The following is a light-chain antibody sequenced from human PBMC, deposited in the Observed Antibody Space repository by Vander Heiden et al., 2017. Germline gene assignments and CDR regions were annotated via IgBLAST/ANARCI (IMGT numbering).Light chain of an antibody. CDR1: QDISNY. CDR2: DAS. V-gene: IGKV1-33*01. J-gene: IGKJ3*01. CDR3: QQYDNLPH. Sequence: DIQMTQSPSSLSASVGDRVTITCQASQDISNYLNWYQQKPGKAPKLLIYDASNLETGVPSRFSGSGSGTDFTFTISSLQPEDIATYYCQQYDNLPHFGPGTKVEIK.